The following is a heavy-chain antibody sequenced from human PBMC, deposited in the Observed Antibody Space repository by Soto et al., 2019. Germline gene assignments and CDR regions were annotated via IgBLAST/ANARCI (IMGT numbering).Heavy chain of an antibody. CDR3: ARLGGLAGYSYDWYKIDF. CDR1: AGSITSDASY. CDR2: IFYTGNT. J-gene: IGHJ4*02. Sequence: PSETLSLTCIVAAGSITSDASYWGWIRQPPGRGLEWTGFIFYTGNTYYNPSLKSRVTISRDTSKSQCSLKVRSLTADDTAVFYCARLGGLAGYSYDWYKIDFWGPGTVVTVSS. D-gene: IGHD6-19*01. V-gene: IGHV4-39*01.